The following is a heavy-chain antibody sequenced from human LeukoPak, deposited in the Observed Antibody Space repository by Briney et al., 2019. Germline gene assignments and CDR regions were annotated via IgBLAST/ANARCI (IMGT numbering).Heavy chain of an antibody. CDR2: ISSSSSYI. J-gene: IGHJ6*02. V-gene: IGHV3-21*01. CDR3: ARVGTDYYGMAV. CDR1: GFTFSSYS. D-gene: IGHD1-1*01. Sequence: PGGSLRLSCAASGFTFSSYSMNWLRQAPGKGLEWVSSISSSSSYIYYADSVKGRFTISRDNAKNSLYLQMNSLRAEDTAVYYCARVGTDYYGMAVWGQGTTVTVSS.